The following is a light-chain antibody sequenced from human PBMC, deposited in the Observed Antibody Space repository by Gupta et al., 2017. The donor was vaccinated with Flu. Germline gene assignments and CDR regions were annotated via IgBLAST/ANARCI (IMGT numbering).Light chain of an antibody. Sequence: CSGDKLGNNVVSGYQQKPGQSPILVIYQDTRRPSGIPERFSGSNSGDTATLTISGTQAMDEADFYCQTWDSGTGVFGGGTKLTVL. CDR3: QTWDSGTGV. J-gene: IGLJ2*01. CDR2: QDT. V-gene: IGLV3-1*01. CDR1: KLGNNV.